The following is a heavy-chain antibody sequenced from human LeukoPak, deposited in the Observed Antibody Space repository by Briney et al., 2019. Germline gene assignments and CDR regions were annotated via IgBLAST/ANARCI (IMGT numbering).Heavy chain of an antibody. CDR1: GFTFSSYA. CDR3: ARDDYYDSSGYSNY. V-gene: IGHV3-30*04. J-gene: IGHJ4*02. D-gene: IGHD3-22*01. Sequence: GALRLSCAASGFTFSSYAMHWVRQAPGKGLEWVAVISYDGSNKYYADSVKGRSTISRDNSKNTLYLQMNSLRAEDTAVYYCARDDYYDSSGYSNYWGQGTLVTVSS. CDR2: ISYDGSNK.